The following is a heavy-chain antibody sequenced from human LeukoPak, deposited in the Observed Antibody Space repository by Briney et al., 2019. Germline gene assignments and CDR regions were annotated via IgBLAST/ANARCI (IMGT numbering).Heavy chain of an antibody. CDR2: INHSGST. D-gene: IGHD6-13*01. CDR1: GGSFSGYY. Sequence: SETLSLTCAVYGGSFSGYYWSWIRQPPGKGLEWIGEINHSGSTNYNPSLKSRVTISVDTSKNQFSLKLSSVTAAGTAVYYCARGGSWSNYFDYWGQGTLVTVSS. J-gene: IGHJ4*02. CDR3: ARGGSWSNYFDY. V-gene: IGHV4-34*01.